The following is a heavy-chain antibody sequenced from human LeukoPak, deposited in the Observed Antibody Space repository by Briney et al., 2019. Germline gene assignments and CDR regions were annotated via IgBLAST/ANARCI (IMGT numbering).Heavy chain of an antibody. CDR2: IYTSGST. CDR3: AASARLVLQESVY. D-gene: IGHD6-19*01. J-gene: IGHJ4*02. Sequence: SETLSLTCTVSGGSISSYYWSWIRQPAGKGLEWIGRIYTSGSTNYNPSLKSRVTISVDTSQNQFSLKLSSVTAADTAVYYCAASARLVLQESVYWGPGTLVTVSS. V-gene: IGHV4-4*07. CDR1: GGSISSYY.